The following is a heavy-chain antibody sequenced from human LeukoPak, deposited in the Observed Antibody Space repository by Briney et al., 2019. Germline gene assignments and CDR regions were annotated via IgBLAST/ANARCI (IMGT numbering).Heavy chain of an antibody. D-gene: IGHD7-27*01. J-gene: IGHJ4*02. CDR2: LSSSRSYT. V-gene: IGHV3-11*03. CDR1: GFTFSQCY. CDR3: ASPSEEEADLGSSDY. Sequence: GVSLRLSRAASGFTFSQCYKMWMRHARARARVGVSDLSSSRSYTNYADSVKGRFTISRDNAKNSLYLQMHSLRAEDTAVYYCASPSEEEADLGSSDYWGQGTLVTVSS.